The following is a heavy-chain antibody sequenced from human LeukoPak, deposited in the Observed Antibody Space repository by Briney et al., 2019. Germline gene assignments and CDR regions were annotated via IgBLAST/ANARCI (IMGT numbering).Heavy chain of an antibody. V-gene: IGHV4-59*01. CDR2: ISYSGSS. CDR1: GVSMSTYF. CDR3: AREGTAGTNLNWFDP. Sequence: SQTLSLTCSASGVSMSTYFWSWIRQPPGKGLEWIGYISYSGSSNFNPSLKSRVTISVDTSKNQFSLKLSSVTAADTAVYYCAREGTAGTNLNWFDPWGQGTLVTVSS. D-gene: IGHD1-1*01. J-gene: IGHJ5*02.